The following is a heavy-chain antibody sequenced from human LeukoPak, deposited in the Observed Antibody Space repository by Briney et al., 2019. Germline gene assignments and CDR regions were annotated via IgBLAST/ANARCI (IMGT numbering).Heavy chain of an antibody. V-gene: IGHV5-51*01. CDR1: GYSFTSYW. CDR3: ARAYNWNSLDAFDI. J-gene: IGHJ3*02. Sequence: GESLKISCKGSGYSFTSYWIGWVRQMPGKGLEWMGSIYPGDSDTRYSPSFQGQVAISADKSISTAYLQWSSLKASDTAMYYCARAYNWNSLDAFDIWGQGTMVTVSS. CDR2: IYPGDSDT. D-gene: IGHD1-1*01.